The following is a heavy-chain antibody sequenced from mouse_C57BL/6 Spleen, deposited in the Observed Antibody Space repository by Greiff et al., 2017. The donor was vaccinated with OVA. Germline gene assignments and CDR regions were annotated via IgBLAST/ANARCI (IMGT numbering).Heavy chain of an antibody. V-gene: IGHV1-52*01. J-gene: IGHJ3*01. CDR3: ARGGLLRTWFAY. CDR1: GYTFTSYW. D-gene: IGHD1-1*01. CDR2: IDPSDSET. Sequence: VQLQQSGAELVRPGSSVKLSCKASGYTFTSYWMHWVKQRPIQGLEWIGNIDPSDSETHYNQKFKDKATLTVAKSSSPAYMQLSSLTSEYSAVYYCARGGLLRTWFAYWGQGTLVTVSA.